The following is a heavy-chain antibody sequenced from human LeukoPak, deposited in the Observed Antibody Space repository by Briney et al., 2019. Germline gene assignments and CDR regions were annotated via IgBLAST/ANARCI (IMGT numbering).Heavy chain of an antibody. Sequence: GGSLRLSCAASGFTFGSYAMNWVRQAPGKGLEWVSSISSGSSFIYYADSVKGRFTISRDNAKNSLYLQMNSLRAEDTAIYYCARYQGGERWFDPWGQGTLVTVSS. D-gene: IGHD3-16*01. CDR3: ARYQGGERWFDP. CDR2: ISSGSSFI. J-gene: IGHJ5*02. V-gene: IGHV3-21*01. CDR1: GFTFGSYA.